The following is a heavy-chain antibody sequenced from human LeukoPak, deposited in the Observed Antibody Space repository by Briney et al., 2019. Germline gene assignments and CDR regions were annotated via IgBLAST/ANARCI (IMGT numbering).Heavy chain of an antibody. CDR3: ARGWQINSSGGFVDP. V-gene: IGHV1-2*02. D-gene: IGHD6-6*01. CDR2: INPNSGGT. J-gene: IGHJ5*02. CDR1: GYIFTDYY. Sequence: ALVRVSCKASGYIFTDYYVHWIRQAPGQGLEWMGLINPNSGGTNFAQKFQGRVTMTRDTSITTAYMELSSLSSDDTAVYYCARGWQINSSGGFVDPWGQGTLVTVSS.